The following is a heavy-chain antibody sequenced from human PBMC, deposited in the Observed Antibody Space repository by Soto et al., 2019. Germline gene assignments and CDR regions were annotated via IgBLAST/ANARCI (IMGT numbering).Heavy chain of an antibody. CDR3: ARDGNDFCSGYTIYYYYYYRDV. D-gene: IGHD3-3*01. CDR2: ISSNGGST. CDR1: GFTFSSYA. Sequence: ESGGGLVQPGGSLRLSCAASGFTFSSYAMHWVRQAPGKGLEYVSAISSNGGSTYYANSVKGRFTISRDNSKNTLYLQMGSLRAEDMAGYYCARDGNDFCSGYTIYYYYYYRDVRGKGTTVTVSS. J-gene: IGHJ6*03. V-gene: IGHV3-64*01.